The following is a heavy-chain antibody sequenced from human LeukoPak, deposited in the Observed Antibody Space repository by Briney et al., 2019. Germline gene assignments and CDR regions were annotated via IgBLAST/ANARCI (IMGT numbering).Heavy chain of an antibody. V-gene: IGHV3-23*01. CDR1: GFTFSSYA. CDR2: ISGSGGTT. Sequence: GGSLRLSCVASGFTFSSYAMSWVRQAPGKGLEWVSSISGSGGTTFYVDSLKGRFTISRDNSKNTLYLQMNSLRAEDTAVYYCAKSGYNRFDYWGQGTLVTVSS. J-gene: IGHJ4*02. D-gene: IGHD5-24*01. CDR3: AKSGYNRFDY.